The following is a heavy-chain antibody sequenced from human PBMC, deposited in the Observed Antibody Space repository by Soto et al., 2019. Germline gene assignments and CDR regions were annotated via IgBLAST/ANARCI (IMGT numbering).Heavy chain of an antibody. CDR1: GYTFTSYA. D-gene: IGHD2-2*01. Sequence: ASVKVSCKASGYTFTSYAMHWVRQAPGQRLEWMGWINAGNGNTKYSQKFQGRVTITRDTSASTAYMELSSLRSEDTAVYYCARVQLLMRQYYYYGMDVWGQGTTVTVSS. V-gene: IGHV1-3*01. J-gene: IGHJ6*02. CDR2: INAGNGNT. CDR3: ARVQLLMRQYYYYGMDV.